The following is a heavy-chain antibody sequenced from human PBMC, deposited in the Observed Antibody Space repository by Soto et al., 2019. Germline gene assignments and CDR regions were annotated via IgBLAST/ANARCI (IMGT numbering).Heavy chain of an antibody. J-gene: IGHJ2*01. CDR2: IIPIFGTV. CDR1: GGTFSNYP. V-gene: IGHV1-69*12. CDR3: ARGNHRWLQLGYFDL. Sequence: QVQLVQSGAEVKKPGSSVKVSCKASGGTFSNYPISWVRQAPGQGLEWMGGIIPIFGTVNYAQKFQGRVTITADESTSTAYMELSSLRSEDTAVYYCARGNHRWLQLGYFDLWGRGTLVTVSS. D-gene: IGHD5-12*01.